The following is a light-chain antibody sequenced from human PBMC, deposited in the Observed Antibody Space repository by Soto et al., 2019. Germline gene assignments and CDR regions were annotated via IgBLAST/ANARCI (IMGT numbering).Light chain of an antibody. V-gene: IGKV3-20*01. CDR2: GAS. CDR3: QQHGGSPHS. J-gene: IGKJ2*01. CDR1: QSVSSSY. Sequence: EIVLTQSPGTLSLSPGERATLSCRASQSVSSSYLAWYQQKPGQAPRLLIYGASSRATGIPDRFSGSGSGTDFTLTISRLEPEDFAVYFCQQHGGSPHSFGQGTKLEIK.